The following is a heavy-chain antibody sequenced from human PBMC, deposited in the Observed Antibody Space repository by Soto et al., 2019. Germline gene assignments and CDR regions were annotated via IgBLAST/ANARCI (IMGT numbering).Heavy chain of an antibody. CDR1: GFNFSSYA. CDR2: ISYDGSNK. Sequence: GGSLRLSCAASGFNFSSYAMHSGRQAPGKGLEWVAVISYDGSNKYYADSVKGRFTISRDNSKHTLYLQMNSLRAEDTAVYYCARDDTFYYYGMDVWGQGTTVTVSS. CDR3: ARDDTFYYYGMDV. J-gene: IGHJ6*02. V-gene: IGHV3-30-3*01.